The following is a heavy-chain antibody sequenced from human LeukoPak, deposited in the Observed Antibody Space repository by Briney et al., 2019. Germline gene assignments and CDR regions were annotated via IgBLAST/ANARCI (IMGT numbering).Heavy chain of an antibody. D-gene: IGHD2-21*01. CDR2: ISASSSTI. Sequence: PGGSLRLSCAASGFTFSSYSINWVRQAPGKGLEWVSYISASSSTIYYADSVKGRFTISRDNAKNSLYLQMNSLRAEDTAVYYCARDRIPLGIPSARLDVWGKGTTVTVSS. CDR3: ARDRIPLGIPSARLDV. CDR1: GFTFSSYS. V-gene: IGHV3-48*04. J-gene: IGHJ6*04.